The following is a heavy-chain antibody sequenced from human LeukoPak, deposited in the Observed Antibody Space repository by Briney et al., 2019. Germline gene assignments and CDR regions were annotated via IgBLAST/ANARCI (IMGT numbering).Heavy chain of an antibody. CDR3: ARDRDSNYADYYMDV. CDR1: GYTFTSYY. V-gene: IGHV1-46*01. CDR2: INPSGGST. J-gene: IGHJ6*03. D-gene: IGHD4-11*01. Sequence: ASVKVSCKASGYTFTSYYMHWVRQAPGQGLEWMGIINPSGGSTSYAQKFQSRVTMTRDTSTSTVYMELSSLRSEDTAVYYCARDRDSNYADYYMDVWGKGTTVTVSS.